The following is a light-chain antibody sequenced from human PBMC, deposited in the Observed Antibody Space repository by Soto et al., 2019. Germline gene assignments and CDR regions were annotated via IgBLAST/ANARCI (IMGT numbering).Light chain of an antibody. V-gene: IGLV4-69*01. J-gene: IGLJ2*01. Sequence: QPVLTQSPSASASLGASVKLTCTLSSGHSRYAIAWHQQQPEKGPRYLMKLNSDGSHSKGDRIPDRFSGSSSGAERYLTISSLQSEDEADYYCQTWGTGIPVFGGGTKLTVL. CDR2: LNSDGSH. CDR1: SGHSRYA. CDR3: QTWGTGIPV.